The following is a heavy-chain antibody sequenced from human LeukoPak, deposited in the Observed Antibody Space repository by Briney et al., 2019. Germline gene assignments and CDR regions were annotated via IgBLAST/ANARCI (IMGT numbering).Heavy chain of an antibody. CDR2: ISASGLST. CDR1: GFTFTSSA. V-gene: IGHV3-23*01. D-gene: IGHD2/OR15-2a*01. Sequence: PGGSLRLSCAASGFTFTSSAMSWVRHAPGKGLEWVSPISASGLSTYHADSVTGRFTISRDNSKNTLYLQMNSLKAEDTAVYYCARSRIVLHWFDPWGQGSLVTVS. CDR3: ARSRIVLHWFDP. J-gene: IGHJ5*02.